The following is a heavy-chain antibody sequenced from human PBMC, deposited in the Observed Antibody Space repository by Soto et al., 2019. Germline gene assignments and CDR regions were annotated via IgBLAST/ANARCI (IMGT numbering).Heavy chain of an antibody. J-gene: IGHJ4*02. CDR3: ARVSGGWPFDY. V-gene: IGHV3-7*04. Sequence: GESLKISCAASGFTFSSYWMSWVRQAPGKGLEWVANKKQDGSEKYYVDSVKGRFTISRDNAKNSLYLQMNSLRAEDTAVYYCARVSGGWPFDYWGQGTLVTVSS. D-gene: IGHD6-19*01. CDR1: GFTFSSYW. CDR2: KKQDGSEK.